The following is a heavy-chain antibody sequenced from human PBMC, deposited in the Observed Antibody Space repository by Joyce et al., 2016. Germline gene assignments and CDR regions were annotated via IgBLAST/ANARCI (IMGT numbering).Heavy chain of an antibody. V-gene: IGHV2-5*02. D-gene: IGHD5-12*01. J-gene: IGHJ4*02. CDR2: IYWDDDK. CDR1: GFSLSTRGVG. Sequence: QITLKESGPTLVKPTQTLTLTCAFSGFSLSTRGVGVGWLRQPPGKALEWLALIYWDDDKRYSPSLKSRLTSTKDTSRNQVVLTMTNMDPVDTATYYCAHRPNSGYDPSAFDFWGQGTLVTVSS. CDR3: AHRPNSGYDPSAFDF.